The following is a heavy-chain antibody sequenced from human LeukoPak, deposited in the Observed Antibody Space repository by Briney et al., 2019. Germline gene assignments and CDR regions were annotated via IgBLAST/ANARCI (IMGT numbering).Heavy chain of an antibody. CDR1: GFTFSSYG. D-gene: IGHD3-3*01. Sequence: PGGSLRLSCAASGFTFSSYGMHWVRQAQGKGLEWVAFIRYDGSNKYYADSVKGRFTIYRDNSKNTLYLQMNSLRAEDTAVYYCAKVLRFLEWLGNSGDVWGKGTTVTVSS. J-gene: IGHJ6*04. CDR2: IRYDGSNK. CDR3: AKVLRFLEWLGNSGDV. V-gene: IGHV3-30*02.